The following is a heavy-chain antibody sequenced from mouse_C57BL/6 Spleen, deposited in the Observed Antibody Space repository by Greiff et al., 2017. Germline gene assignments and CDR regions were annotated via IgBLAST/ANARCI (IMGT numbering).Heavy chain of an antibody. D-gene: IGHD4-1*01. CDR2: IYPGDGDT. CDR1: GYAFSSSW. V-gene: IGHV1-82*01. CDR3: ARSSSGTDWYFDV. Sequence: QVQLQQSGPELVKPGASVKISCKASGYAFSSSWMNWVKQRPGKGLEWIGRIYPGDGDTNSNGKFKGKATLTADKSSSTAYMHLSSLTSEDSAVYFCARSSSGTDWYFDVWGTGTTVTVSS. J-gene: IGHJ1*03.